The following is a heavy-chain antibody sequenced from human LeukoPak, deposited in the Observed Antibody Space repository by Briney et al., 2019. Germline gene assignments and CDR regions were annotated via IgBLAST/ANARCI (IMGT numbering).Heavy chain of an antibody. D-gene: IGHD2-21*01. CDR2: IFETGDT. V-gene: IGHV4-39*01. Sequence: PSETLSLTCNVSGASISGSTFYWGWIRQPPGKGLEWLGSIFETGDTYYNPSLKSRLTISVDTSKNQSSLRVNSVTAADTAAYYCARHALMISISTFNWLDPWGRGTLVTVSS. CDR3: ARHALMISISTFNWLDP. J-gene: IGHJ5*02. CDR1: GASISGSTFY.